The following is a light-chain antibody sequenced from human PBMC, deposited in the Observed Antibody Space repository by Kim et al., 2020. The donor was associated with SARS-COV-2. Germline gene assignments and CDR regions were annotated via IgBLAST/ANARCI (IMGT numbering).Light chain of an antibody. CDR3: QQSYTTPYT. CDR2: ASS. V-gene: IGKV1-39*01. Sequence: SASVRDRINITCRTNQNTATYVQWYQQKPGRAPSLLCYASSVVESGVPSTCSGSGSRTDQTLTIASLQREGFATYFCQQSYTTPYTFGQGTKLEI. J-gene: IGKJ2*01. CDR1: QNTATY.